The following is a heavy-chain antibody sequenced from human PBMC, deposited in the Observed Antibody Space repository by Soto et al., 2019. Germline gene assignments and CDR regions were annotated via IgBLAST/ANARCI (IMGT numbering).Heavy chain of an antibody. V-gene: IGHV3-53*01. Sequence: DVQLVESGGGLIQPGESLRLSCAAFGITVSGTKYVAWVRQAPGKGLEWVSALYDVFGSFYADSVKGRFTTSSDRSKSTVYLQMNDLRPDEPAVYYCASWHEREHAYDVWGQGTTVIVSS. CDR1: GITVSGTKY. J-gene: IGHJ3*01. D-gene: IGHD1-1*01. CDR2: LYDVFGS. CDR3: ASWHEREHAYDV.